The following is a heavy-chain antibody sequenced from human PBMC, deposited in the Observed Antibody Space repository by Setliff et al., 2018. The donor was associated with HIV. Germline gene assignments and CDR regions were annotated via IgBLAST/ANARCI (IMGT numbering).Heavy chain of an antibody. CDR2: LNPSGDST. CDR1: GYTFTSYY. CDR3: TIATETPGMTTRENWFDP. J-gene: IGHJ5*02. D-gene: IGHD1-1*01. V-gene: IGHV1-46*01. Sequence: GASVKVSCKASGYTFTSYYVHWVRQAPGQGLEWMGILNPSGDSTAYAHQFQGRVTMTRDTSTSTVYMELRSLRSEDTATYYCTIATETPGMTTRENWFDPWGQGTLVTVSS.